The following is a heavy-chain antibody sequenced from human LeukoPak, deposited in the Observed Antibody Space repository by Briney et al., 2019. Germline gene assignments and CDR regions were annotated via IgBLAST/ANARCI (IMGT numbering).Heavy chain of an antibody. CDR1: GFTFSSYG. CDR3: AKDRGIVGADSTFFDY. CDR2: ISYDGSNK. D-gene: IGHD1-26*01. V-gene: IGHV3-30*18. J-gene: IGHJ4*02. Sequence: GGSLRLSCAASGFTFSSYGMHWVRQAPGKGLEWVAVISYDGSNKYYADSVKGRFTISRDNSKNTLYLQMNSLRAEDTAVYYCAKDRGIVGADSTFFDYWGQGTLVTVSS.